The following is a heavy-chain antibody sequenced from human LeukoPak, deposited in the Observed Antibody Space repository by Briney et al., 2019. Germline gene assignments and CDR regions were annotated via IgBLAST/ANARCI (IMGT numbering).Heavy chain of an antibody. CDR2: ITGSGGNT. Sequence: GASLRLSCAASGFTFSNYAMSWVRQAPGKGLEWVSAITGSGGNTYYADSVEGRFTISRDNSKNTVFLQMNSLRAEDTAVYYCAKWGDYDVLTGYVSDYWGQGTLVTVSS. D-gene: IGHD3-9*01. J-gene: IGHJ4*02. V-gene: IGHV3-23*01. CDR3: AKWGDYDVLTGYVSDY. CDR1: GFTFSNYA.